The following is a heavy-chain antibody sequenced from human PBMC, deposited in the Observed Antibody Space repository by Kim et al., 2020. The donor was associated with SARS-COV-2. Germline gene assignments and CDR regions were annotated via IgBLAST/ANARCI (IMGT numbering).Heavy chain of an antibody. V-gene: IGHV3-7*03. CDR2: IKQDGSEK. Sequence: GGSLRLSCAASGFTFSTYWMTWVRQTPGKGLEWVAHIKQDGSEKYYVDSVKGRFTISRDNAGNSLFLQMNNLRAEDTAVYYCARGGGTGTTTYVNYWGQGTLVTVSS. J-gene: IGHJ4*02. CDR1: GFTFSTYW. D-gene: IGHD1-1*01. CDR3: ARGGGTGTTTYVNY.